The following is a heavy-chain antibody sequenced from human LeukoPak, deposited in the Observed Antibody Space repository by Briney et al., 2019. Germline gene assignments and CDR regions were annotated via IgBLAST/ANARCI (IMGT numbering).Heavy chain of an antibody. Sequence: PSETLSLTCAVYGGSFSGYYWSWVRQPPGKGLEWVGEINHSGSTNYNPSLKRRVTISVETSKKQFSLKRSSVTAADTAVYYCARGKGSSSWFPYYYYYMDVWGKGTTVTVSS. CDR2: INHSGST. J-gene: IGHJ6*03. CDR3: ARGKGSSSWFPYYYYYMDV. CDR1: GGSFSGYY. V-gene: IGHV4-34*01. D-gene: IGHD6-13*01.